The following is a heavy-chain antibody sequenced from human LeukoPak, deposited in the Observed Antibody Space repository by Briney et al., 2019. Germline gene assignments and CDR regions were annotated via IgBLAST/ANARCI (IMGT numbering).Heavy chain of an antibody. CDR1: GFTFSSYA. V-gene: IGHV3-23*01. Sequence: GGSLRLSCAASGFTFSSYAMSWVRQAPGKGLEWVSAISGSGGSTYYADSVKGRFTISRDNSKNTLYLQMNSLRAEDTAVYYCAKVPRPITMVRGVMSSFFDYWGQGTLVTVSS. CDR3: AKVPRPITMVRGVMSSFFDY. CDR2: ISGSGGST. D-gene: IGHD3-10*01. J-gene: IGHJ4*02.